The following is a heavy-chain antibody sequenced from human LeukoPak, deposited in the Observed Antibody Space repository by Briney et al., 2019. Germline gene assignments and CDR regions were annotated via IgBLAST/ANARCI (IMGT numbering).Heavy chain of an antibody. V-gene: IGHV3-48*03. CDR2: ISSSGSTI. D-gene: IGHD5-18*01. Sequence: GGSLRLSCAASGFTFSSYGMNWVRQAPGKGLEWVSYISSSGSTIYYADSVKGRFTISRDNAKNSLYLQMNSLRAEDTAVYYCARAGAMVTMEALSYWGQGTLVTVSS. J-gene: IGHJ4*02. CDR3: ARAGAMVTMEALSY. CDR1: GFTFSSYG.